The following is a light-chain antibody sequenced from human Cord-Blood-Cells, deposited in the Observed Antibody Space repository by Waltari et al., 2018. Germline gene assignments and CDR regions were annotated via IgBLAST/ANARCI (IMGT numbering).Light chain of an antibody. V-gene: IGLV3-1*01. CDR2: RDS. J-gene: IGLJ3*02. CDR3: QAWDSSNWV. CDR1: KLGDKY. Sequence: SYELTQPPSVSVSPGQTASITCSGDKLGDKYACWYQQKPGQSPVLVIYRDSKRPSGSPERFAGSNSGNTATLTISGTQAMDEADYYCQAWDSSNWVFGGGTKLTVL.